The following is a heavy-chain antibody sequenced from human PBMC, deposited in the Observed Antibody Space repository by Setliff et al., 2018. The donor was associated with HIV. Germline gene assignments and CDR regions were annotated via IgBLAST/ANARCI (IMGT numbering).Heavy chain of an antibody. CDR1: GFTFSDYY. CDR3: ARASYYYDSSGWVDY. CDR2: ISSSSSYT. Sequence: SLRLSCAASGFTFSDYYMGWIRQAPGKGLEWVSYISSSSSYTNYADSVKGRFTISRDNAKNSLYLQMNSLRAEDTAAYYCARASYYYDSSGWVDYWGQGTLVTVSS. V-gene: IGHV3-11*03. D-gene: IGHD3-22*01. J-gene: IGHJ4*02.